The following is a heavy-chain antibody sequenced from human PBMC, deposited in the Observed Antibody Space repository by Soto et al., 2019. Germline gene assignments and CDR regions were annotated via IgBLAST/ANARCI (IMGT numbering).Heavy chain of an antibody. CDR2: ISSSSSYI. CDR1: GFTFSSYS. D-gene: IGHD1-26*01. Sequence: EVQLLESGGGLVQPGGSLRLSCAASGFTFSSYSMNWVRQAPGKGLEWVSSISSSSSYIYYADSVKGRFTISRDNAKNSLYLQMNSLRAEDTAVYYCARDLPYSGSYYFDYWGQGTLVTVSS. J-gene: IGHJ4*02. CDR3: ARDLPYSGSYYFDY. V-gene: IGHV3-21*01.